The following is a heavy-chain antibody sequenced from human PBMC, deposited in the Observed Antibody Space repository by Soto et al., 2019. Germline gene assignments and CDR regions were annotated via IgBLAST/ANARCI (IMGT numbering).Heavy chain of an antibody. CDR1: GFTVSSNY. CDR2: IYSGGST. Sequence: EVQLVESGGGLIQPGGSLRLSCAASGFTVSSNYMSWVRQAPGTGLEWVLVIYSGGSTYYADSVKGRFTISRDNSKNTLYVKMHSLRAEDKALYYCASDRVESGYAKYFQHWCQGTLVTVS. J-gene: IGHJ1*01. D-gene: IGHD3-22*01. CDR3: ASDRVESGYAKYFQH. V-gene: IGHV3-53*01.